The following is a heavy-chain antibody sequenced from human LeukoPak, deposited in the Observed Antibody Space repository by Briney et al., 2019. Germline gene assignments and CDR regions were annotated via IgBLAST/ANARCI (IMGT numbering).Heavy chain of an antibody. CDR3: AKSYYYGSGISYYYYMDV. CDR1: GGTFSSYA. D-gene: IGHD3-10*01. CDR2: IIPIFGTA. J-gene: IGHJ6*03. Sequence: GASVKVSCKASGGTFSSYAISWVRQAPGQGLEWMGGIIPIFGTANYAQKFQGRVTITTDESTSTAYMELSSLRSEDTAVYYCAKSYYYGSGISYYYYMDVWGEGTTVTVSS. V-gene: IGHV1-69*05.